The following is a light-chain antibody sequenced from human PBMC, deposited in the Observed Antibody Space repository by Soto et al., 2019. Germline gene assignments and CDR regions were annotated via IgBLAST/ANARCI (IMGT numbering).Light chain of an antibody. CDR2: KDS. CDR3: QSAEEV. CDR1: ALPKQY. J-gene: IGLJ2*01. V-gene: IGLV3-25*03. Sequence: SYELTQPPSVSVSPGQTARITCSGDALPKQYAYWYQQKPGQAPVLVIYKDSERPSGIPERFSGSSSGTTVTLTISGVQAEDEADYYCQSAEEVFGGGTKRPS.